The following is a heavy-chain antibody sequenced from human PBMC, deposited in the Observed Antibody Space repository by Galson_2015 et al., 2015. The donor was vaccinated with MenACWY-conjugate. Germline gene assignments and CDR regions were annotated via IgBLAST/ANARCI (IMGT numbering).Heavy chain of an antibody. CDR2: INPYNNHT. CDR1: GYSFTNYG. V-gene: IGHV1-18*01. CDR3: ARDEGGLRLSFFDF. D-gene: IGHD2/OR15-2a*01. Sequence: SVKVSCKASGYSFTNYGINWVRQAPGQGLEWIAWINPYNNHTNYAQKVRGRVAMTTDTSTGTAYMELRSLTSDDTAIYYSARDEGGLRLSFFDFWGQGALVTVSS. J-gene: IGHJ4*02.